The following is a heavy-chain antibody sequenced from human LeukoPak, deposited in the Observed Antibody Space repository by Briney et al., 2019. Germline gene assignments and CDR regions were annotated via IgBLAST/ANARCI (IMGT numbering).Heavy chain of an antibody. CDR2: INHSGST. CDR3: ARVRIVVVEVYYYYYGMDV. J-gene: IGHJ6*02. CDR1: GGSFSGYY. Sequence: SETLSLTCAVYGGSFSGYYWSWIRQPPGKGLEWIGEINHSGSTNYNPSLKSRVTISVDTSKNQFSLKLSSVTAADTAVYYCARVRIVVVEVYYYYYGMDVWGQGTTVTVS. D-gene: IGHD2-2*01. V-gene: IGHV4-34*01.